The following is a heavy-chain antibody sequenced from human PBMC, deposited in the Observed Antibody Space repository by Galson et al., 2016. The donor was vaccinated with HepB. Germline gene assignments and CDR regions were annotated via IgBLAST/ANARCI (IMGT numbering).Heavy chain of an antibody. D-gene: IGHD3-3*01. V-gene: IGHV1-46*01. CDR2: INPGDGST. CDR3: ARDHDFDFWSGFDP. CDR1: GYTFSNYY. J-gene: IGHJ5*02. Sequence: SVKVSCKASGYTFSNYYMNWVRQAPGQGLEWVGMINPGDGSTTYAQTFQGRVTMTRDTSTSTVYMELSSLRFEDTAVYYCARDHDFDFWSGFDPWGQGTLVTVSS.